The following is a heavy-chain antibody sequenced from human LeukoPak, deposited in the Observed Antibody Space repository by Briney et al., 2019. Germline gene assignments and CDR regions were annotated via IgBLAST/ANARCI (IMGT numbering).Heavy chain of an antibody. Sequence: SETLSLTCIVSGGSISRSSYYWGWLRQPPGKGLEWIGSISDSGSTYYSPSLKSRVTISVDTSKNQFSLKLRFVTAADTAVYYCARQDIWFGELVVWGQGTTVPVSS. CDR1: GGSISRSSYY. V-gene: IGHV4-39*01. CDR2: ISDSGST. D-gene: IGHD3-10*01. CDR3: ARQDIWFGELVV. J-gene: IGHJ6*02.